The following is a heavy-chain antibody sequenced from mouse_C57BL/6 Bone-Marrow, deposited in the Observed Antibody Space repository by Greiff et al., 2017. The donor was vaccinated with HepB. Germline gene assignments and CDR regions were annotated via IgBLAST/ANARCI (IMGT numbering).Heavy chain of an antibody. CDR3: ARDYYGSSYWYFDV. J-gene: IGHJ1*03. CDR1: GYTFTSYW. CDR2: IDPSDSYT. Sequence: VKLQQPGAELVRPGTSVKLSCKASGYTFTSYWMHWVKQRPGQGLEWIGVIDPSDSYTNYNQKFKGKATLTVDTSSSTAYMQLSSLTSEDSAVYYCARDYYGSSYWYFDVWGTGTTVTVSS. D-gene: IGHD1-1*01. V-gene: IGHV1-59*01.